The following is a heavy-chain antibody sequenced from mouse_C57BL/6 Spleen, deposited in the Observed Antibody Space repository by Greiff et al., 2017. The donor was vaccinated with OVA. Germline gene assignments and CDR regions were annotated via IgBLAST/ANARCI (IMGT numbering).Heavy chain of an antibody. D-gene: IGHD2-4*01. CDR1: GYSITSGYY. J-gene: IGHJ2*01. V-gene: IGHV3-6*01. CDR2: ISYDGSN. Sequence: EVKLEESGPGLVKPSQSLSLTCSVTGYSITSGYYWNWIRQFPGNKLEWMGYISYDGSNNYNPSLKNRISITRDTSKNQFFLKLNSVTPDDTATYYCARDGLYYDYDGRDYWGQGTTLTVSS. CDR3: ARDGLYYDYDGRDY.